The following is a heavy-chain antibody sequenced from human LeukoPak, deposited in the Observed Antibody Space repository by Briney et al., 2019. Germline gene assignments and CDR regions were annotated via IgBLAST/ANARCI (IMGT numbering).Heavy chain of an antibody. CDR2: MSPNSGDT. Sequence: GASVKVSCKTSGYTFTNLDINWLRQAPGQGLEWMGWMSPNSGDTGYAQKFQDRVSMTRDIFKSTAYMELSSLRSEDTAIYYCASNPPNTGDFYYWGLGTLVTVSS. D-gene: IGHD1-1*01. V-gene: IGHV1-8*01. J-gene: IGHJ4*02. CDR1: GYTFTNLD. CDR3: ASNPPNTGDFYY.